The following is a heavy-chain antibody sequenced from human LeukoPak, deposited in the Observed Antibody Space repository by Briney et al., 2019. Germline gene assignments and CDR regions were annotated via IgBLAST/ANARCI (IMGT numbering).Heavy chain of an antibody. CDR3: ARGLPPNYYYMDV. CDR1: GFTFSSYG. V-gene: IGHV3-33*01. J-gene: IGHJ6*03. D-gene: IGHD3-16*01. Sequence: GGSLRPSCAASGFTFSSYGMHWVRQAPGKGLEWVAVIWYDGSNKYYADSVKGRFTISRDNSKNTLYLQMNSLRAEDTAVYYCARGLPPNYYYMDVWGKGTTVTVSS. CDR2: IWYDGSNK.